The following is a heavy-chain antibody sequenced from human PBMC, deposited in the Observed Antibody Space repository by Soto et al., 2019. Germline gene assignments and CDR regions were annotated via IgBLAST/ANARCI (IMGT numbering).Heavy chain of an antibody. J-gene: IGHJ4*02. CDR3: AKDGRGSGSHYNSFGY. CDR2: IYSTGTT. Sequence: EVQLVESGGGLIQPGGSLKLSCAASGFTVGNNYISWVRQAPGKGLEWVSLIYSTGTTKDADSVKGRFTVSRDNAKNTLYLQMNRRRAEDTAVYYCAKDGRGSGSHYNSFGYWGQGTLVTVSS. CDR1: GFTVGNNY. D-gene: IGHD3-10*01. V-gene: IGHV3-53*01.